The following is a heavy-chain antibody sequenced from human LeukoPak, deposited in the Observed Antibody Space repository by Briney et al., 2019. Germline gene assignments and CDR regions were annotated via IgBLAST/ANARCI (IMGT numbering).Heavy chain of an antibody. CDR1: GITFSSYT. V-gene: IGHV3-30-3*01. J-gene: IGHJ6*02. Sequence: PGGSLRLSCAASGITFSSYTMTWVRQAPGKGLEWVAVISYDGSNKYYGDSVKGRFTVSRDNSKNTLFLQMNSLRAEDTAVYYCARDRVVVVDVGDYDYGMDVWGQGTTVTVSS. CDR3: ARDRVVVVDVGDYDYGMDV. CDR2: ISYDGSNK. D-gene: IGHD2-15*01.